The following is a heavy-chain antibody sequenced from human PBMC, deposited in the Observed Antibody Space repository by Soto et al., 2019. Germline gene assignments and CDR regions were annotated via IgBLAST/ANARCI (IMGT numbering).Heavy chain of an antibody. CDR1: GYSFTSYW. Sequence: PGESLKISCKGSGYSFTSYWISWVRQMPGKGLEWMGRIDPSDSYTNYSPSFQGHVTISADKSISTAYLQWSSLKASDTAIYYCRSSTSCYDESCVDVWGQGTMVTVSS. CDR3: RSSTSCYDESCVDV. D-gene: IGHD2-2*01. J-gene: IGHJ6*02. V-gene: IGHV5-10-1*01. CDR2: IDPSDSYT.